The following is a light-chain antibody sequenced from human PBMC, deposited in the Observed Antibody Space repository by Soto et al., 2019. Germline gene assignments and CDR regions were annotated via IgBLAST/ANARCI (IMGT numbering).Light chain of an antibody. CDR1: GLGNKF. J-gene: IGLJ3*02. V-gene: IGLV3-1*01. Sequence: SYELSQPLSVSVSPGQTATITCSGDGLGNKFVCWYQHKPGQSPVLVIYQDYKRPAGIPERFSGSNSGNTATLTISGTQAMDEADYYCQAWDSSSVVFGGGTKLTVL. CDR2: QDY. CDR3: QAWDSSSVV.